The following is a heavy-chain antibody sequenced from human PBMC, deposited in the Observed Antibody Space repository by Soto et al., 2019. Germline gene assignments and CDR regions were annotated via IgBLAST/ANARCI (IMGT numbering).Heavy chain of an antibody. D-gene: IGHD1-7*01. CDR1: GFTFNTYV. J-gene: IGHJ3*01. Sequence: EVQMLESGGGLVQPGGSLRLSCAASGFTFNTYVMNWVRQAPGKGLEWVSTISYSADKTHYADSVKGRFTISRDNSRDTLFLQMHSLRADDAAVYYCARRARTATTNWGAFEVWGQGTMVTVSS. CDR3: ARRARTATTNWGAFEV. CDR2: ISYSADKT. V-gene: IGHV3-23*01.